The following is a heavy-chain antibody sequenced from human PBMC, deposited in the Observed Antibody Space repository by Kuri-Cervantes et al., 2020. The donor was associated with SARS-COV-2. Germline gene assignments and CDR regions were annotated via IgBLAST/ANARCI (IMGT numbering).Heavy chain of an antibody. CDR3: VKAPEGPDDY. J-gene: IGHJ4*02. CDR1: GFTFSSYG. V-gene: IGHV3-30*18. CDR2: ISYDGSNK. Sequence: GESLKISCAASGFTFSSYGMHWVRQAPGKGLEWVAVISYDGSNKYYADSVKGRFTISRDNSKNTLYLQMNSLRAEDTAVYYCVKAPEGPDDYWGQGTLVTVSS.